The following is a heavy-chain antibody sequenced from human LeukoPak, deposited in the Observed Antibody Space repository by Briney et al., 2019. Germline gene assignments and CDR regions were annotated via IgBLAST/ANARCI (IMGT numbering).Heavy chain of an antibody. J-gene: IGHJ6*03. Sequence: ASVKVSCKASGYTFTGYYMHWVRQAPGQGLEWMGWINPNSGGTNYAQKFQGRVTMTRDTSISTAYMELSRLRSDDTAVYYCARGRSSMVRGYYYYYMDVWGKGTTVTISS. CDR1: GYTFTGYY. D-gene: IGHD3-10*01. CDR2: INPNSGGT. CDR3: ARGRSSMVRGYYYYYMDV. V-gene: IGHV1-2*02.